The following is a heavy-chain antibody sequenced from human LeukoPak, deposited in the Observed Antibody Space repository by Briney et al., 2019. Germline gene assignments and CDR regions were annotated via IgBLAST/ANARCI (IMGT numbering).Heavy chain of an antibody. CDR1: GFTFSNYA. D-gene: IGHD1-7*01. CDR3: AKVARRVPGTTP. J-gene: IGHJ5*02. CDR2: IRSSGGST. V-gene: IGHV3-23*01. Sequence: GGSLRLSCAASGFTFSNYAISWVRQAPGKGLEWVSTIRSSGGSTYYADSVKGRFTISRDNSKNTLYLQMNSLRADDTAVYYCAKVARRVPGTTPYGQGTLVTVSS.